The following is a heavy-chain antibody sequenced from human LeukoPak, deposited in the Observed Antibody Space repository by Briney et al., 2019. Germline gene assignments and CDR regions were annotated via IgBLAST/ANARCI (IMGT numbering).Heavy chain of an antibody. V-gene: IGHV4-61*02. CDR1: GGSISSGSYY. CDR3: ARDPKDFYDTSNYLYFDY. Sequence: PSETLSLTCTASGGSISSGSYYWSWIRQPAGKGLEWIGRIYTSGSTNYNPSLKSRVTISVDTSKNQFSLKLSSVTAADTAVYYCARDPKDFYDTSNYLYFDYWGRGTLVTVSS. CDR2: IYTSGST. D-gene: IGHD3-22*01. J-gene: IGHJ4*02.